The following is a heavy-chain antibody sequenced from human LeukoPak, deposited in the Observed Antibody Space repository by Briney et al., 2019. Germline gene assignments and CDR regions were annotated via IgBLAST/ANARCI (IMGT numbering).Heavy chain of an antibody. V-gene: IGHV1-18*01. J-gene: IGHJ3*02. CDR1: GYTFTGFS. D-gene: IGHD2-21*02. CDR2: INTHNGNT. Sequence: ASVKVSCKASGYTFTGFSISWVRQAPGQGLEWMGWINTHNGNTKYTQKLQGRVTMTTDTSTSTAYMELRSLRSDDTAVYYCARVWKVTDAFDIWGQGTMVTVSS. CDR3: ARVWKVTDAFDI.